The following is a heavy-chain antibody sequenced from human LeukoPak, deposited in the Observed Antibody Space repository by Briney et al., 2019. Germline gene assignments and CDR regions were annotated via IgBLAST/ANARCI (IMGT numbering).Heavy chain of an antibody. CDR1: GFTFSSYA. Sequence: PGGSLRLSCAASGFTFSSYAMSWVRQAPGKGLEWVSAISGSGGSTYYADSVKGRFTISRDNSKNTLYLQMNSLRAEDTAVYYCARGAEGSGSYYPIVYYFDYWGQGTLVTVSS. V-gene: IGHV3-23*01. D-gene: IGHD3-10*01. J-gene: IGHJ4*02. CDR3: ARGAEGSGSYYPIVYYFDY. CDR2: ISGSGGST.